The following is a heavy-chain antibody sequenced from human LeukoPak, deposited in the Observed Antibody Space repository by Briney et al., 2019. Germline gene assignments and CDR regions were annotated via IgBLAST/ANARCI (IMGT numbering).Heavy chain of an antibody. Sequence: PSETPSLTCTVSGVSISSYYWSWIRQPPGKGLEWIGYIYYSGSTNYNPSLKSRVTISVDTSKNQFSLKLSSVTAADTAVYYCARGGSYYYGMDVWGQGTTVTVSS. CDR3: ARGGSYYYGMDV. V-gene: IGHV4-59*01. CDR2: IYYSGST. D-gene: IGHD1-1*01. J-gene: IGHJ6*02. CDR1: GVSISSYY.